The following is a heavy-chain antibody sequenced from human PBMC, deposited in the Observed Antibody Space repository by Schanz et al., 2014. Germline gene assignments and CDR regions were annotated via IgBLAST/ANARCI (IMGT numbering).Heavy chain of an antibody. Sequence: VQLQESGPGLVKPSETLSLTCTVSSASIRTYYWSWIRQPPGKGLEWIGYIYYSGSTTYNPSLKSRVTISVDTSKKQLERKRRGVTEADTAGEDCARGRVVPAAPEFDYWGQGILVTVSS. CDR2: IYYSGST. J-gene: IGHJ4*02. D-gene: IGHD2-2*01. V-gene: IGHV4-59*01. CDR3: ARGRVVPAAPEFDY. CDR1: SASIRTYY.